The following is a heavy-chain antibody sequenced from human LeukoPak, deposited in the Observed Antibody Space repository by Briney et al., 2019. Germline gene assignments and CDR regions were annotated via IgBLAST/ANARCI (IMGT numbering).Heavy chain of an antibody. D-gene: IGHD6-19*01. V-gene: IGHV1-3*01. J-gene: IGHJ4*02. CDR3: ARNPRGRGWYDY. CDR1: GYTFTTYA. Sequence: ASVKVSCKASGYTFTTYAMNWVRQAPGQRLEWMGWINAGNGNTKYSENFQGRVTITRDTSASTAHMELSSLRSEDTAVYYCARNPRGRGWYDYWGQGTLVTVSS. CDR2: INAGNGNT.